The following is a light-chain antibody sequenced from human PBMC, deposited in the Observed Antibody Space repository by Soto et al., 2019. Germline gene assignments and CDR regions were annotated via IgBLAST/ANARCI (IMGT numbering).Light chain of an antibody. CDR1: RYVGTR. Sequence: IVLTQSPATLSSSPGETATLSCRASRYVGTRLAWYQHKPGQAPRLLIYYTSNRATGIPARFSGSGSGTDFTLNITRLQPEDFATYYCQQTFATPRTFGQGTKVDIK. V-gene: IGKV3-11*01. J-gene: IGKJ1*01. CDR2: YTS. CDR3: QQTFATPRT.